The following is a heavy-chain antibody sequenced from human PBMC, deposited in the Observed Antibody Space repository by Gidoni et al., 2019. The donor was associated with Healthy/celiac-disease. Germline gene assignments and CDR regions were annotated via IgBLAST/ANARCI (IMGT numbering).Heavy chain of an antibody. CDR3: ARDRDSSGYQAY. D-gene: IGHD3-22*01. CDR1: GFTFSSYA. V-gene: IGHV3-30*01. J-gene: IGHJ4*02. CDR2: ISYDGSNK. Sequence: VQLVESVGGVVQPGRSLRLSCAASGFTFSSYAMHWGRQAPGKGLEWVAVISYDGSNKYYADSVKGRVTISRDNSKNTLYLQMNSLRAEDTAVYYCARDRDSSGYQAYWGQGTLVTVSS.